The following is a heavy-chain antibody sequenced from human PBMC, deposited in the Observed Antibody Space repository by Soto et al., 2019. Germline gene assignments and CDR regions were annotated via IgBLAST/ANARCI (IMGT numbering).Heavy chain of an antibody. Sequence: QVQLQESGPGLVKPSGTLSLTCAVSGGSISSSNWWSWVRQPPGKGLEWIGEIYHSGSTNYNPSLKSRVTISVDKSQNPFSLELSSVTAGDTAVYYCARGGGSYSSGKLDYWGQGTLVTVSS. CDR3: ARGGGSYSSGKLDY. D-gene: IGHD6-19*01. CDR2: IYHSGST. CDR1: GGSISSSNW. V-gene: IGHV4-4*02. J-gene: IGHJ4*02.